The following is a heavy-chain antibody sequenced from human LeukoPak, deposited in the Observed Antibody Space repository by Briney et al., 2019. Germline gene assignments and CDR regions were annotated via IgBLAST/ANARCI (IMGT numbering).Heavy chain of an antibody. J-gene: IGHJ3*02. D-gene: IGHD6-25*01. CDR3: ARRSAAKDAFDI. CDR1: GFTFSSYG. CDR2: ISYDGSNR. V-gene: IGHV3-30*03. Sequence: GGSLRLSCAASGFTFSSYGMHWVRQAPGKGLEWVAVISYDGSNRYYADSVKGRFTISRDNAKNTLYLQMNSLRAEDTAVYYCARRSAAKDAFDIWGQGTMVTVSS.